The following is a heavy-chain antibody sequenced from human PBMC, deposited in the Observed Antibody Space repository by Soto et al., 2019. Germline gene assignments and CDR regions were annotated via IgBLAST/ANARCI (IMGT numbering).Heavy chain of an antibody. D-gene: IGHD1-7*01. J-gene: IGHJ6*02. CDR1: GGTFSSYA. Sequence: QVQLVQSGAEVKKPGSSVKVSCKASGGTFSSYAISWVRQAPGQGLEWMGGIIPILGTANYAQKFQGRVTITADKSTRQAYMELGRLSSEDTAVYYCARDGRELAWGMDVWGQGTTVTVTS. CDR2: IIPILGTA. CDR3: ARDGRELAWGMDV. V-gene: IGHV1-69*06.